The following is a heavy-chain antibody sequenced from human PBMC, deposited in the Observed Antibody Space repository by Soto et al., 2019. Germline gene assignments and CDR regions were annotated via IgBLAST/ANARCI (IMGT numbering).Heavy chain of an antibody. V-gene: IGHV3-23*01. J-gene: IGHJ4*02. CDR2: ISGSGGST. Sequence: GESLKISCKGSGYRFTSYWIGWVRQAPGKGLEWVSAISGSGGSTYYADSVKGRFTISRDNSKNTLYLQMNSLRAEDTAVYYCAKDRPYGGNYVGDYWGQGTLVTVSS. CDR3: AKDRPYGGNYVGDY. D-gene: IGHD4-4*01. CDR1: GYRFTSYW.